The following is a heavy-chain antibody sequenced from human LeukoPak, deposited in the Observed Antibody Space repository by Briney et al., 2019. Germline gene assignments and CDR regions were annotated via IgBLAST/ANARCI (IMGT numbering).Heavy chain of an antibody. CDR3: AKVWADSSGYLEFDP. Sequence: GGSLRLSCAASGFTFSSYAMHWVRQAPGKGLEWVAVISYDGSNKYYADSVKGRFTISSDNSKNTLYLQMNSLRAEDTAVYYCAKVWADSSGYLEFDPWGQGTLVTVS. CDR2: ISYDGSNK. CDR1: GFTFSSYA. V-gene: IGHV3-30-3*01. D-gene: IGHD3-22*01. J-gene: IGHJ5*02.